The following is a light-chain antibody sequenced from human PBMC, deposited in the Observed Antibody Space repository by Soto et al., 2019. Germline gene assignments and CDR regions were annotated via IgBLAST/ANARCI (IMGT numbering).Light chain of an antibody. CDR1: QSVKSTY. CDR2: GAS. J-gene: IGKJ3*01. V-gene: IGKV3-20*01. Sequence: EIVLTQSPGTLSLSPGERATLSCRASQSVKSTYLAWYQQRPGQPPRLLIYGASSRATGIPDRFSGSGSGTAFTLTISRLEPEDFAVYYCQLYDSSPSFTFGPGTKVEIK. CDR3: QLYDSSPSFT.